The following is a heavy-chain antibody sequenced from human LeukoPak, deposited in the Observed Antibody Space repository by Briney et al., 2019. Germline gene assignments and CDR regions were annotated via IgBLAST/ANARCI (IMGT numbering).Heavy chain of an antibody. Sequence: PSETLSLTCTVSGGSISSYYWSWIRQPTGKGLEWIGYIYYSGSTNYNPSLKSRVTISVDTSKNQFSLKLSSVTAADTAVYYCARGLYSYGYFDYWGQGTLVTVSS. D-gene: IGHD5-18*01. CDR1: GGSISSYY. V-gene: IGHV4-59*01. J-gene: IGHJ4*02. CDR3: ARGLYSYGYFDY. CDR2: IYYSGST.